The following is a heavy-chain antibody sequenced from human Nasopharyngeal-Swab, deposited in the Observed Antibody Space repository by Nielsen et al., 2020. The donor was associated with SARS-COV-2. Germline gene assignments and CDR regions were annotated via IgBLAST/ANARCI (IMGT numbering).Heavy chain of an antibody. CDR3: ARTQAGYSYVVYYYGMDV. J-gene: IGHJ6*02. Sequence: GGSLRLSCAASGFTFSNYAIHWVRQAPGKGLEWVGVISYDGSNKDYADSVKGRFTVSRDNSKDTLYLQMNSLRTEDTAVHYCARTQAGYSYVVYYYGMDVWGQGTTVTVSS. V-gene: IGHV3-30*04. CDR1: GFTFSNYA. D-gene: IGHD5-18*01. CDR2: ISYDGSNK.